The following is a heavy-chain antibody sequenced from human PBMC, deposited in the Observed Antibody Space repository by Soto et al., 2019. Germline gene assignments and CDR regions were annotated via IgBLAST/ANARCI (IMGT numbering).Heavy chain of an antibody. Sequence: ASVKVCCKASVYTFTGYYMHWVQQAHGQGLEWMGWINPNSGGTNYAQKFQGWVTMTRDTSISTAYMELSSLRLEDTAVYYCAKTSGYDYVWGSSGLDPWGQGTLVTVSS. CDR2: INPNSGGT. V-gene: IGHV1-2*04. CDR3: AKTSGYDYVWGSSGLDP. CDR1: VYTFTGYY. D-gene: IGHD3-16*01. J-gene: IGHJ5*02.